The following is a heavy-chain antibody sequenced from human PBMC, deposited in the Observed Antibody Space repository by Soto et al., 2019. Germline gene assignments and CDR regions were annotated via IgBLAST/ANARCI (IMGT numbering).Heavy chain of an antibody. J-gene: IGHJ5*02. CDR1: GYTFTSYY. D-gene: IGHD2-2*02. CDR3: ARGCSSTGCYIDWFDP. V-gene: IGHV1-46*01. CDR2: INPSGGST. Sequence: QVQLVQSGAEVKKPGASVKVSCKASGYTFTSYYMHWVRQAPGQGLEWMGIINPSGGSTSYAQKFQGRVTMTRDTSTSTVYMELSSLRSEDTAVYYCARGCSSTGCYIDWFDPWGQGTLVTVSS.